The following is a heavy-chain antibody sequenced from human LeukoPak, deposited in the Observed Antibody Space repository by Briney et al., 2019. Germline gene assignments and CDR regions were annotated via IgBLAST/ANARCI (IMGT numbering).Heavy chain of an antibody. D-gene: IGHD2-2*01. CDR2: IYYSGST. CDR1: GGSISSSSYY. V-gene: IGHV4-39*07. CDR3: ARGYQPLLSPFDY. Sequence: SETLSLTCTVSGGSISSSSYYWGWIRQPPGKGLEWIGSIYYSGSTYYNPSLKSRVTISVDTSKNQFSLKLSSVTAADTAVYYCARGYQPLLSPFDYWGQGTLVTVSS. J-gene: IGHJ4*02.